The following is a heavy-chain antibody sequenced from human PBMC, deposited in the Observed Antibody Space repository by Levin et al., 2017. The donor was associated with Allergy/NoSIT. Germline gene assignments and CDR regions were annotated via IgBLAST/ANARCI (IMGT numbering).Heavy chain of an antibody. V-gene: IGHV3-23*01. Sequence: GGSLRLSCAASGVIFSNYAMSWVRQAPGKGLEWVSVISGSGGNTYYADSVTGRFTISRDTSRSTLYLQMRSLRADDTAVYYCAKASVYSYGALYYDVDVWGQGTTVTVSS. CDR2: ISGSGGNT. D-gene: IGHD5-18*01. J-gene: IGHJ6*02. CDR3: AKASVYSYGALYYDVDV. CDR1: GVIFSNYA.